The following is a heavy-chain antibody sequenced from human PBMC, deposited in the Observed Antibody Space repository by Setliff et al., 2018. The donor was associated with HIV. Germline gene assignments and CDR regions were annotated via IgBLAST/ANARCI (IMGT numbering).Heavy chain of an antibody. Sequence: GGSLRLSCAASGFTFRSYAMHWVRQAPGKGLEWVAVISYDGSNKYYANSVKGRFTISRDNSKNTLYLQMNSLRAEDTAVYYCTRVPGGEAIPAAELQIWGQGTLVTVSS. CDR2: ISYDGSNK. V-gene: IGHV3-30*04. CDR3: TRVPGGEAIPAAELQI. CDR1: GFTFRSYA. J-gene: IGHJ4*02. D-gene: IGHD2-2*01.